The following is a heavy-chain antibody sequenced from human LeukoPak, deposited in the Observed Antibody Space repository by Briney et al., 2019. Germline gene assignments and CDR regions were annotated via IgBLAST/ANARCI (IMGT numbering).Heavy chain of an antibody. CDR2: ISSSSSYI. J-gene: IGHJ5*02. CDR1: GFTFSSYS. Sequence: GGSLRLSCAASGFTFSSYSMILVRQAPGKGLEWVSSISSSSSYIYYADSVKGRFTISRDNAKNSLYLQMNSLRAEDTAVYYCARSPTLYNWFDPWGQGTLVTVSS. V-gene: IGHV3-21*01. CDR3: ARSPTLYNWFDP.